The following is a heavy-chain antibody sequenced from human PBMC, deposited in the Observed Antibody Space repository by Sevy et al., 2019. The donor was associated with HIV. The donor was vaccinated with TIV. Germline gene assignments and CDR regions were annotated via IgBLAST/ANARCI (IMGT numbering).Heavy chain of an antibody. J-gene: IGHJ3*02. CDR1: GFTFSSYG. V-gene: IGHV3-30*02. Sequence: GESLKISCAASGFTFSSYGMHWVRQAPGKGLEWVAFIRYDGSNKYYADSVKGRFTISRDNSKNTLYLQMNSLRAEDTAVYYCAKDNWNLGAFDIWGQGTMVTVSS. CDR3: AKDNWNLGAFDI. CDR2: IRYDGSNK. D-gene: IGHD1-7*01.